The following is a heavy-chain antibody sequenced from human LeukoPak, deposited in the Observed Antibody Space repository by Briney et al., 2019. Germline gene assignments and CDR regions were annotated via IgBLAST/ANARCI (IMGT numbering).Heavy chain of an antibody. CDR1: GYTFTSYG. Sequence: GASVKVSGKASGYTFTSYGISWVRQAPGQGLEWMGWISAYIGNTNYAQKLQGRVTMTTDTSTSTAYMELRSLRSDDTAVYYCARGDIRSENLNYYCYMDVWGKGTTVTISS. J-gene: IGHJ6*03. D-gene: IGHD3-9*01. V-gene: IGHV1-18*01. CDR2: ISAYIGNT. CDR3: ARGDIRSENLNYYCYMDV.